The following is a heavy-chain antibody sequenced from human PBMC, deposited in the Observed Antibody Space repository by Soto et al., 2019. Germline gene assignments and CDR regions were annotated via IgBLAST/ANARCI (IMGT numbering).Heavy chain of an antibody. D-gene: IGHD6-19*01. CDR1: SGSITSEQR. CDR2: IHHSGST. V-gene: IGHV4-4*02. CDR3: ARSFGWYAIDH. Sequence: QMQLQESGPGLVKPSETLSLICTVSSGSITSEQRWSWVRQPPGKGLEWIGEIHHSGSTNENPSLRSRVTMSVDKSTNPFSLKLNSVTAADTAVYFCARSFGWYAIDHWGQGTLVIVSS. J-gene: IGHJ4*02.